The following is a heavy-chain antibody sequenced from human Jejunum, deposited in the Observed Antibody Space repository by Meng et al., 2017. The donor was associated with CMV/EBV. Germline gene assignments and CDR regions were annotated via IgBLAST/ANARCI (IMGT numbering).Heavy chain of an antibody. CDR2: ISSRTSYV. CDR1: GFILNNYR. Sequence: GFILNNYRMHWLRQAPGQGLEWVSSISSRTSYVDYAYSVKGRFTISRDNIKNSLYLQMNSLRAEDTAVYFCARDETTGYYYYGMDVWGQGTTVTVSS. V-gene: IGHV3-21*01. CDR3: ARDETTGYYYYGMDV. J-gene: IGHJ6*02. D-gene: IGHD2-8*02.